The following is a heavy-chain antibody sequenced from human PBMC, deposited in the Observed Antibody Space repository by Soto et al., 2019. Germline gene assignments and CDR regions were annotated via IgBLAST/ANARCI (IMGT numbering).Heavy chain of an antibody. V-gene: IGHV1-18*04. CDR3: TREAGWQRMVPYD. J-gene: IGHJ4*02. Sequence: QVQLVQSGTEVKKSGASVNVSCKAFGYTFTSYGFSWVRQVPGQGLEWLVWISAFNGDTQYAQTMKGRLTVTTDTSTTTVHMELRSLTPADTAVYYCTREAGWQRMVPYDWGQGTLVTVS. CDR1: GYTFTSYG. D-gene: IGHD6-25*01. CDR2: ISAFNGDT.